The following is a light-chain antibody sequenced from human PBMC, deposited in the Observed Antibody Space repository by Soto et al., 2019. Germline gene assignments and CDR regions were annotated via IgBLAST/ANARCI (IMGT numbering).Light chain of an antibody. CDR3: QSYDNSLSHVV. CDR2: GDN. CDR1: SSNIGSYYD. Sequence: QPVLTQPPSVSGAPGQRGTIPCTGSSSNIGSYYDVHWYQQLPGTVPKLLIYGDNNRPSGVPDRLSGSKSGTSAYLAITGLQAEDEADYYCQSYDNSLSHVVFGGGTKLTVL. V-gene: IGLV1-40*01. J-gene: IGLJ2*01.